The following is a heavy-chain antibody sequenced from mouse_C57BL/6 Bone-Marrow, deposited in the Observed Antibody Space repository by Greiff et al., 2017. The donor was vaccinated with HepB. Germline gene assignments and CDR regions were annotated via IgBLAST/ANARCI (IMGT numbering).Heavy chain of an antibody. V-gene: IGHV1-82*01. J-gene: IGHJ2*01. Sequence: VQLQQSGPELVKPGASVKISCKASGYAFSSSWMNWVKQRPGKGLEWIGRIYPGDGGTNYNGKFKGKATLTADKSSSTAYMQLSSLTSEDSAVYFCARDPLYDDYYGGYFDYWGQGTTLTVSS. CDR3: ARDPLYDDYYGGYFDY. D-gene: IGHD2-3*01. CDR2: IYPGDGGT. CDR1: GYAFSSSW.